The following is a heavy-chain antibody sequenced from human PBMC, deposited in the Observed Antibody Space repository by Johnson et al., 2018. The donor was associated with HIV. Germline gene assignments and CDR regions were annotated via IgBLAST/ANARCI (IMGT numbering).Heavy chain of an antibody. D-gene: IGHD3-22*01. J-gene: IGHJ3*02. CDR2: ISSGGSTK. Sequence: QVQLVESGGGLVKPGGSLRLSCAASGVTFSDYYMSWIRQAPGKGLEWISYISSGGSTKYYADSVKGRFTISRDNAKNSLYLQMNSLRAEDTAVYYCARGRPSGSHDAFDIWGQGTVVTVSS. CDR3: ARGRPSGSHDAFDI. V-gene: IGHV3-11*04. CDR1: GVTFSDYY.